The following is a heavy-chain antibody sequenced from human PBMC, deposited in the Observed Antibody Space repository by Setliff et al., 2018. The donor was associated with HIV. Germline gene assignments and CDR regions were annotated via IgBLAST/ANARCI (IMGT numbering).Heavy chain of an antibody. CDR2: SNPNTGGT. Sequence: ASVKVSCKASGGTFSSYAISWVRQAPGQGLEWMGWSNPNTGGTKYAQKFQGRVTMTMDTSITTAYMELSSLSSDDTAVYYCARDHVVCSGGTCRSDDPYYYYYMNVWGQGTTVTVSS. D-gene: IGHD2-15*01. CDR1: GGTFSSYA. J-gene: IGHJ6*03. V-gene: IGHV1-2*02. CDR3: ARDHVVCSGGTCRSDDPYYYYYMNV.